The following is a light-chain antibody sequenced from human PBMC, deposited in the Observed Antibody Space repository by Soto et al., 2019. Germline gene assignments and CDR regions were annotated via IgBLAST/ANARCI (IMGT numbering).Light chain of an antibody. CDR1: SSDVGGYNY. V-gene: IGLV2-14*01. CDR2: DVS. Sequence: QSARTQPASVSGSPGQSITDSCTGTSSDVGGYNYVSWYQQHPGKAPKLMIYDVSNRPSGVSNRFSGSKSGNTASLTISGLQAEDEADYYCSSYTSSSTRVVFGGETKLTVL. J-gene: IGLJ2*01. CDR3: SSYTSSSTRVV.